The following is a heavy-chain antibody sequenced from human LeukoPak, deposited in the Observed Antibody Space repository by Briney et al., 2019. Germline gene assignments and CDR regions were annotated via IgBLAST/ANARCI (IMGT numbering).Heavy chain of an antibody. Sequence: GGSLRLSCAASGLTVNSNYMSWVRQAPGKGLEWVSIIYTETIAYYADSVKGRFTISRDNSKNTLYLQMNSLRAEDTAVYYCAKDPSLRRYCSSTSCPPAIGPSSSWGPTFDYWGQGTLVTVSS. CDR3: AKDPSLRRYCSSTSCPPAIGPSSSWGPTFDY. V-gene: IGHV3-53*01. CDR2: IYTETIA. D-gene: IGHD2-2*01. CDR1: GLTVNSNY. J-gene: IGHJ4*02.